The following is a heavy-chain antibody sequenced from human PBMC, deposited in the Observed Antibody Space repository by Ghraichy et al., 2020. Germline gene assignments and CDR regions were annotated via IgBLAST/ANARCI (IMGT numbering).Heavy chain of an antibody. V-gene: IGHV4-39*01. D-gene: IGHD3-3*01. Sequence: SQTLSLTCTVSGGSISSSSYYWGWIRQPPGKGLEWIGSIYYSGSTYYNPSLKSRVTISVDTSKNQFSLKLSSVTAADTAVYYCARHFLYYDFWSGYRPNWFDPWGQGTLVTVSS. CDR2: IYYSGST. CDR3: ARHFLYYDFWSGYRPNWFDP. CDR1: GGSISSSSYY. J-gene: IGHJ5*02.